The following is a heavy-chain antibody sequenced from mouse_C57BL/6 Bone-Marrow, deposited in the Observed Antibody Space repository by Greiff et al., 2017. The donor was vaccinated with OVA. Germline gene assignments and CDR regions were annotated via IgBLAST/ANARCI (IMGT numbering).Heavy chain of an antibody. CDR3: AGAGDGYYGCYAMDY. Sequence: QVQLQQSGAELVRPGTSVKVSCKASGYAFTNSLIEWVKQRPGQGLEWIGVINPGSGGTNYTEKFKGKATLTADKSSNTAYMQLRSLTSEASAIYFYAGAGDGYYGCYAMDYWGQGTSVTVSA. CDR1: GYAFTNSL. J-gene: IGHJ4*01. D-gene: IGHD2-3*01. CDR2: INPGSGGT. V-gene: IGHV1-54*02.